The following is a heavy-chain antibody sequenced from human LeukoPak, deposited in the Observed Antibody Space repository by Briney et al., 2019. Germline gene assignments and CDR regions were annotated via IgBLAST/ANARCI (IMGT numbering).Heavy chain of an antibody. CDR3: ARAENPTYTVMVDY. CDR1: GFTFSNAW. V-gene: IGHV3-20*04. CDR2: INWNGGST. J-gene: IGHJ4*02. Sequence: PGGSLRLSCAASGFTFSNAWMSWVRQAPGKGLEWVSGINWNGGSTGYADSVKGRFTISRDNAKNSLYLQMNSLRAEDTALYYCARAENPTYTVMVDYWGQGTLVIVSS. D-gene: IGHD5-18*01.